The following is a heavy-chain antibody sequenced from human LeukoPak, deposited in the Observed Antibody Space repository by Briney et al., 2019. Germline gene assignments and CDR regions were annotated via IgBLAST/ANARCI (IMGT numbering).Heavy chain of an antibody. D-gene: IGHD3-10*01. CDR3: ASPRGGTLNWFDP. CDR2: IYYSGST. CDR1: GGSISSSSYY. Sequence: SETLSLTCTVSGGSISSSSYYWGWIRQPPGKGLEWIGSIYYSGSTYYNPSLKSRVTISVDTSKNQFSLKLSSVTAADTAVYYCASPRGGTLNWFDPAGQGTLVTVSS. J-gene: IGHJ5*02. V-gene: IGHV4-39*07.